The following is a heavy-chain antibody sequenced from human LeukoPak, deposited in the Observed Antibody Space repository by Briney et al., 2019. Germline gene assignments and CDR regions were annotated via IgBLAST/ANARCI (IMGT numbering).Heavy chain of an antibody. V-gene: IGHV1-18*01. CDR2: ITAYNGNR. D-gene: IGHD1-1*01. CDR1: GYTFSNYG. J-gene: IGHJ4*01. CDR3: ARDNDKVVDH. Sequence: ASVKVSYKTSGYTFSNYGISWVRQAPGQGLEWMGWITAYNGNRLYAQRFQGRITLTTDKSTSTSYMELRSLEYDDTAIYYCARDNDKVVDHWGQGTLVTVSS.